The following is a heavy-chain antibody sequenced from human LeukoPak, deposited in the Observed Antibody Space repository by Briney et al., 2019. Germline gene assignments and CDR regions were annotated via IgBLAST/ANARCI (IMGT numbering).Heavy chain of an antibody. Sequence: PGGSLRLSCEVSGFIFRSYWMDWVRQAPGRGLEWVANINQDGSEKYFVDSVKGRFTISRDNAKSSLYLQMNGLRAEDTAVYFCSRALEVWGKGTTVTVST. J-gene: IGHJ6*04. CDR2: INQDGSEK. CDR3: SRALEV. CDR1: GFIFRSYW. V-gene: IGHV3-7*01.